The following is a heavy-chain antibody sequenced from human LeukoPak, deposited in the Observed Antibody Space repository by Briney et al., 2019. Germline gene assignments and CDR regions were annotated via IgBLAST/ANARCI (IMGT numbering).Heavy chain of an antibody. D-gene: IGHD3-10*01. V-gene: IGHV3-33*08. CDR1: GFIFGANW. Sequence: PGGSLRLSCAVSGFIFGANWMSWVRQAPGKGLEWVAVIWYDGSNAYYADSVKGRFTISRDSAKNTLYLQMNSLRAEDTGVYYCTRGSGGPRDYWGQGTLVTVSS. CDR2: IWYDGSNA. J-gene: IGHJ4*02. CDR3: TRGSGGPRDY.